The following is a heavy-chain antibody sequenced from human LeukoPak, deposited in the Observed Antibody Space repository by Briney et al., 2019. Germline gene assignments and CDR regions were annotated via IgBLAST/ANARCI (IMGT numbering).Heavy chain of an antibody. V-gene: IGHV3-74*01. D-gene: IGHD1-26*01. CDR3: VRDGVGAPPFDY. J-gene: IGHJ4*02. Sequence: GGSLRLSCAVSGFTFSSNWMHWVRQAPGKGLVWVSRIKGDGSSTSYADSVKGRFTISRDNAKNTLFLQMNSLRAEDTAVYYCVRDGVGAPPFDYWGPGALVTVSS. CDR2: IKGDGSST. CDR1: GFTFSSNW.